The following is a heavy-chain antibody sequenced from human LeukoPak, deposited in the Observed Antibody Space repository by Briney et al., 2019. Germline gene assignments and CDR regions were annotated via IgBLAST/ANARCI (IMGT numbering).Heavy chain of an antibody. CDR3: ARVKGIWFGEFDY. J-gene: IGHJ4*02. CDR1: GFTFDDYG. D-gene: IGHD3-10*01. CDR2: INWNGGST. Sequence: GGSLRLSCAASGFTFDDYGMSGVRQAPGKGLEGVSGINWNGGSTGYADSVKGRFTISRDNAKNSLYLQMNSLRAEDTALYYCARVKGIWFGEFDYWGQGTLVTVSS. V-gene: IGHV3-20*04.